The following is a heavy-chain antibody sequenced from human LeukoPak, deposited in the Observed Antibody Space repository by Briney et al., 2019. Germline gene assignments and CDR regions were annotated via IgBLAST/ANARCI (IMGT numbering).Heavy chain of an antibody. J-gene: IGHJ4*02. CDR3: ARDAGSGSYLDY. Sequence: GGSLRLSCAASGFTFSSYAMHWVRQAPGKGLEWLAVIPYDGSNKYYADSVKGRFTISRDNSKNTLYLQMNSLRAEDTAVYYCARDAGSGSYLDYWGQGTLVTVSS. V-gene: IGHV3-30*01. D-gene: IGHD1-26*01. CDR2: IPYDGSNK. CDR1: GFTFSSYA.